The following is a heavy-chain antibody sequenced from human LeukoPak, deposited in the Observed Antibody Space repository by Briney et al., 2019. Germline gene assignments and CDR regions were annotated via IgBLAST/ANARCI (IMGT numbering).Heavy chain of an antibody. CDR2: INPSGGST. CDR1: GYTFTSYY. V-gene: IGHV1-46*01. CDR3: ARLDDYGDYDQGGYYYGMDV. D-gene: IGHD4-17*01. Sequence: ASVKVSCKASGYTFTSYYMHWVRQAPGQGLEWVGLINPSGGSTSYAQKFQGRVTMTRDTSTSTVYMELSSLRSEDTAVYYCARLDDYGDYDQGGYYYGMDVWGQGTTVTVSS. J-gene: IGHJ6*02.